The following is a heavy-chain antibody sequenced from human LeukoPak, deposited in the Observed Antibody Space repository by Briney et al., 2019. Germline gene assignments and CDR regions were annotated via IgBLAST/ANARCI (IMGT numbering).Heavy chain of an antibody. V-gene: IGHV1-2*02. CDR1: GYTFTGYY. CDR2: INPNSGGT. D-gene: IGHD6-13*01. CDR3: ARVGIAAARAFDI. J-gene: IGHJ3*02. Sequence: ASVKVSCKASGYTFTGYYMRWVRQAPGQGLEWMGWINPNSGGTNYAQKFQGRVTMTRDTSISTAYMELSRLRSDDTAVYYCARVGIAAARAFDIWGQGTMVTVSS.